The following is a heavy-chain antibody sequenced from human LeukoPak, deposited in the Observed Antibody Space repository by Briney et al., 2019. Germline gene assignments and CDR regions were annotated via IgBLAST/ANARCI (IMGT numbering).Heavy chain of an antibody. CDR2: IYYSGST. V-gene: IGHV4-59*12. J-gene: IGHJ5*02. Sequence: IPSETLSLTCTVSGGSIRSYYWSWIRQPPGKGLEWIGYIYYSGSTYYNPSLKSRVTISVDTSKNQFSLKLSSVTAADTAVYYCAREAGVVVAATPSWFDPWGQGTLVTVSP. CDR3: AREAGVVVAATPSWFDP. CDR1: GGSIRSYY. D-gene: IGHD2-15*01.